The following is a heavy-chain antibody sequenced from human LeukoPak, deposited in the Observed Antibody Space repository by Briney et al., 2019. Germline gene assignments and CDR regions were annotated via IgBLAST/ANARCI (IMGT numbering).Heavy chain of an antibody. D-gene: IGHD5-18*01. V-gene: IGHV3-7*01. Sequence: GGSLRLSCAASGFTFSSYWMSWVRQAPGKGLEWVANIKQDGSETYYVDSVKGRFTFSRDNAKNSLYLQVNSLRAEDTAVYYCARDAGGYGFYGDYWGQGTLVTVSS. CDR2: IKQDGSET. CDR1: GFTFSSYW. CDR3: ARDAGGYGFYGDY. J-gene: IGHJ4*02.